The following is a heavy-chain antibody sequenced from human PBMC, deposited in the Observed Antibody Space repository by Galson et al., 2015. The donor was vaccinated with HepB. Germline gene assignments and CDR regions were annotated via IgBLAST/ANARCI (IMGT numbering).Heavy chain of an antibody. Sequence: SLRLSCAASGFTFSSYSMNWVRQAPGKGLEWASSISSGSSYIYYADSVKGRFTISRDNTKNSLYLQMNSLRAGDTAVYYCVGLSYDFWSGGFDYWGQGTLVTVSS. V-gene: IGHV3-21*01. J-gene: IGHJ4*02. D-gene: IGHD3-3*01. CDR3: VGLSYDFWSGGFDY. CDR1: GFTFSSYS. CDR2: ISSGSSYI.